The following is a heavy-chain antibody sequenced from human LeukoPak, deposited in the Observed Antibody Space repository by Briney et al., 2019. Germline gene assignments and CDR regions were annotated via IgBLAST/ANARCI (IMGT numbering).Heavy chain of an antibody. Sequence: GGSLRLSCVASGFTLSSYNMKWVRQAPGKRLEWVSSISWRSSDIEYADSVKGRLTISRDNAKNTLYLQMNSLRAEDTAVYYCARGGYHAYYLDYWGQGSLVTVSS. CDR2: ISWRSSDI. CDR1: GFTLSSYN. D-gene: IGHD5-18*01. CDR3: ARGGYHAYYLDY. V-gene: IGHV3-21*01. J-gene: IGHJ4*02.